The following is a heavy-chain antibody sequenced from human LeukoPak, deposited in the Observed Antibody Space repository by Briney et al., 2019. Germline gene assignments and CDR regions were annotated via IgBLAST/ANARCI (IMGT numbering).Heavy chain of an antibody. CDR1: GGSFSGYY. J-gene: IGHJ6*03. Sequence: PSETLSLTCVVYGGSFSGYYWSWIRQPPGKGLEWIGEIDHSRTTNYNPSLKSRVTMSVDTSKNQFSLMVSSVTAADTAVYYCATGRNGVVPAPILGVGPWYNYHYMDVWGKGTTVTVSS. V-gene: IGHV4-34*01. CDR2: IDHSRTT. D-gene: IGHD2-2*02. CDR3: ATGRNGVVPAPILGVGPWYNYHYMDV.